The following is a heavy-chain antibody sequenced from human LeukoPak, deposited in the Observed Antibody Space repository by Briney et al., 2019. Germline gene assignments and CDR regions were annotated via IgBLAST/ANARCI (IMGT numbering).Heavy chain of an antibody. CDR2: IKQDGSEK. V-gene: IGHV3-7*01. CDR1: GFTFSSYW. D-gene: IGHD3-3*01. CDR3: ASALYDFWSGPSPNWFDP. J-gene: IGHJ5*02. Sequence: GGSPRLSCAASGFTFSSYWMSWVRRAPGKGLEWVANIKQDGSEKYYVDSVKGRFTISRDNAKNSLYLQMNSLRAEDTAVYYCASALYDFWSGPSPNWFDPWGQGTLVTVSS.